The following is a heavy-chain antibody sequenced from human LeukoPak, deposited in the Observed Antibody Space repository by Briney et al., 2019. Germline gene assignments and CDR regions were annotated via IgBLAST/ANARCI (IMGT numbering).Heavy chain of an antibody. CDR3: ASGTYYYDSSGYYERDY. CDR1: GFTFSSYA. CDR2: ISYDGSNK. D-gene: IGHD3-22*01. V-gene: IGHV3-30*04. Sequence: GGSLRLSCAASGFTFSSYAMHWVRQAPGKGLEWVAVISYDGSNKYYADSVKGRFTISRDNSKNTLYLQMNSLRAEDTAVYYCASGTYYYDSSGYYERDYWGQGTLVTVSS. J-gene: IGHJ4*02.